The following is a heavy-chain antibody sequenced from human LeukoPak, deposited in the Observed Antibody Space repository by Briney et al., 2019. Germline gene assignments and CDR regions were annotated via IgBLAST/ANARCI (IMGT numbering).Heavy chain of an antibody. CDR1: GFTFGDNY. V-gene: IGHV3-11*04. CDR2: ISGSGGST. Sequence: GGSLRLSCAASGFTFGDNYMSWVRQAPGKGLEWVSAISGSGGSTYYADSVKGRFTISRDNAKNSLYLQMNSLRAEDTAVYYCAELGITMIGGVWGKGTTVTISS. D-gene: IGHD3-10*02. CDR3: AELGITMIGGV. J-gene: IGHJ6*04.